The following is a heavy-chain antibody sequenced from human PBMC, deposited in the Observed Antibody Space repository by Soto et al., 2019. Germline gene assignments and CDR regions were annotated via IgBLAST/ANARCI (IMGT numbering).Heavy chain of an antibody. V-gene: IGHV3-43D*04. CDR1: GFDFEDYA. D-gene: IGHD3-22*01. CDR2: TNSDGTDS. CDR3: AKSLYYYDSSPLDH. J-gene: IGHJ4*02. Sequence: LRLSCAAAGFDFEDYAMHWVRQGPGKGLEWVSLTNSDGTDSYYTDSVKGRFTISRDNGKSSLYLQMDRLRPEDTALYFCAKSLYYYDSSPLDHWGQGTLVTVSS.